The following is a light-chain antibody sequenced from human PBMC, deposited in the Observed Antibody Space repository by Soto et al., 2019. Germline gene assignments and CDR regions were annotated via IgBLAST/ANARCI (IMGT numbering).Light chain of an antibody. CDR2: EVT. V-gene: IGLV2-14*01. J-gene: IGLJ1*01. CDR1: SSDVGGYNY. Sequence: QSALTQPASVSGSPGQAITISCTGTSSDVGGYNYVSWYQQHPGNAPKLMIYEVTNRPSGVSNRFSGSKSGSTASLTISGLQAEDEADYYCSSYTSSNTLVFGTGTKLTVL. CDR3: SSYTSSNTLV.